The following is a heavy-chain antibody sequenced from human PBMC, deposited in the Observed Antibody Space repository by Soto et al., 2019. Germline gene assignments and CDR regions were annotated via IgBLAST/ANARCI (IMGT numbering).Heavy chain of an antibody. D-gene: IGHD6-19*01. CDR1: GFTFGSSW. CDR3: ARGPTGWSGYDY. V-gene: IGHV3-74*01. J-gene: IGHJ4*02. Sequence: EVQLVEPGGGLVQPGGSVRLSCVASGFTFGSSWMHWVRQAPGKGLVWVSRISRDATTKNSAEYAKGRFTIARDNAEHTLYLQVDSLTAAHTAGYYCARGPTGWSGYDYWGQGTLLTVSS. CDR2: ISRDATTK.